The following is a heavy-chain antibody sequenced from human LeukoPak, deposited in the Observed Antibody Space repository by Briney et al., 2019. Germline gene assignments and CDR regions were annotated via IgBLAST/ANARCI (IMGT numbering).Heavy chain of an antibody. CDR1: GGSISSGGYY. CDR2: IYYSGST. D-gene: IGHD3-22*01. V-gene: IGHV4-31*03. CDR3: ARGANYYDSSGYSLNWFDP. Sequence: SETLSLTCTVSGGSISSGGYYWSWIRQHPGKGLEWIGYIYYSGSTYYNPSLKSRVTISVDTSKNQFSLKLSSVTAADTAVYYCARGANYYDSSGYSLNWFDPWGPGTLVTVSS. J-gene: IGHJ5*02.